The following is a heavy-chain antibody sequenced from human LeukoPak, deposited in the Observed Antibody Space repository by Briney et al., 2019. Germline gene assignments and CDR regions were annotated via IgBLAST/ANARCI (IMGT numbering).Heavy chain of an antibody. CDR2: ISGSGGST. D-gene: IGHD2-15*01. CDR1: GFTFSSYA. J-gene: IGHJ4*02. CDR3: TTDGGYPSHDY. Sequence: GGSLRLSCAASGFTFSSYAMSWVRQAPGKGLEWVSAISGSGGSTYYADSVKGRFTISRDDSKNTLYLQMNSLKTEDTAVYYCTTDGGYPSHDYWGQGTLVTVSS. V-gene: IGHV3-23*01.